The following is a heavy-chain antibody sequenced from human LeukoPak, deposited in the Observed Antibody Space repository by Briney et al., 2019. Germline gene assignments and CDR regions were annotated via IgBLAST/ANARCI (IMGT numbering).Heavy chain of an antibody. Sequence: PSETLSLTCTVSGGSISSSSYYWSWIRQPPGKGLEWIGYIYYSGSTNYNPSLKSRVTISVDTSKNQFSLKLSSVTAADTAVYYCARGITTSNYYGYRGVISYYFDYWGQGTLVTVSS. CDR1: GGSISSSSYY. CDR2: IYYSGST. D-gene: IGHD3-10*01. J-gene: IGHJ4*02. CDR3: ARGITTSNYYGYRGVISYYFDY. V-gene: IGHV4-61*01.